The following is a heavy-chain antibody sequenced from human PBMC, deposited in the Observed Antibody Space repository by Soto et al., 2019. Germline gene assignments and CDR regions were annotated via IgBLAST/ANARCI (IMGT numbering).Heavy chain of an antibody. Sequence: GGSLRLSCAASGFTFSSYAMSWVRQAPGKGLEWVSAISGSGGSTYYADSVKGRFTISRDNSKNTLYLQMNSLRAEDTAVYYCAKSTLRFGELLPGGVDYWGQGTLVTVSS. D-gene: IGHD3-10*01. V-gene: IGHV3-23*01. CDR3: AKSTLRFGELLPGGVDY. J-gene: IGHJ4*02. CDR2: ISGSGGST. CDR1: GFTFSSYA.